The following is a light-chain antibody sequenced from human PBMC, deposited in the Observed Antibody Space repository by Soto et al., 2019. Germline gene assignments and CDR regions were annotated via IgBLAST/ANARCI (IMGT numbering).Light chain of an antibody. CDR2: GSS. CDR3: QQYGSSPPYT. V-gene: IGKV3-20*01. CDR1: QSVSNKY. J-gene: IGKJ2*01. Sequence: EVVLTQSPGTLSLSPGERATLSCRASQSVSNKYLAWYQQKPGQAPRLLVFGSSDMATGIPDRFSGSGSGTALTLTISRLEPEDFAVYYCQQYGSSPPYTFGQGTKLEIK.